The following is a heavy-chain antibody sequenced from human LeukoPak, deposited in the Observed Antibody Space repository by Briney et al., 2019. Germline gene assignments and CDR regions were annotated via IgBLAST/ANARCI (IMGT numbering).Heavy chain of an antibody. J-gene: IGHJ4*02. CDR1: GYTFTSYY. CDR3: ARDVWFGEFVFDY. V-gene: IGHV1-46*01. D-gene: IGHD3-10*01. CDR2: INPSGGST. Sequence: ASVKVSCKASGYTFTSYYMHWVRQAPGQGLEWMGIINPSGGSTSYAQKLQGRVTMTTDTSTSTAYMELRSLRSDDTAVYYCARDVWFGEFVFDYWGQGTLVTVSS.